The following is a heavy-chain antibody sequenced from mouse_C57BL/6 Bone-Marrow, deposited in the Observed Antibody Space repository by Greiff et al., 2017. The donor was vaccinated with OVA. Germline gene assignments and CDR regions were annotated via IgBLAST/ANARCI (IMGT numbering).Heavy chain of an antibody. CDR1: GYTFTEYT. J-gene: IGHJ4*01. D-gene: IGHD4-1*01. CDR3: ARHEEGNWDMSYYAMDY. CDR2: FYPGSGSI. V-gene: IGHV1-62-2*01. Sequence: VQLQQSGAELVKPGASVKLSCKASGYTFTEYTIHWVKQRSGQGLEWIGWFYPGSGSIKYNEKFKDKATLTADKSSSTVYMELSRLTSEDSAVYFCARHEEGNWDMSYYAMDYWGQGTSVTVSS.